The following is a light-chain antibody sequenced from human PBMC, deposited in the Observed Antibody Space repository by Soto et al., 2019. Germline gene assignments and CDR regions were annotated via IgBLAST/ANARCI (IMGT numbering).Light chain of an antibody. V-gene: IGKV1-5*03. J-gene: IGKJ4*01. CDR3: QHYNSYSGLT. Sequence: DIQMTQSPSTLSASVGDRVTITCRASQSISKWLAWYQQKPGKAPKVLIYKASNLQSGVPSRFSGSGSGTEFTSTISSLQPDDSATYDCQHYNSYSGLTFGGGTKVEIK. CDR1: QSISKW. CDR2: KAS.